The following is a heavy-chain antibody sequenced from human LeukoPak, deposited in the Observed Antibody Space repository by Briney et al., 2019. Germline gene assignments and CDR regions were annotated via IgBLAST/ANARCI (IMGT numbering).Heavy chain of an antibody. CDR1: EFSVGSNY. CDR3: ASKGMGALRYFDWLAGAFDI. D-gene: IGHD3-9*01. V-gene: IGHV3-66*01. Sequence: GGSLRLSCAASEFSVGSNYMSWVRQAPGKGLEWVSVIYSGGSTYYADSVKGRFTISRDNSKNTLYLQMNSLRAEDTAVYYCASKGMGALRYFDWLAGAFDIWGQGTMVTVSS. CDR2: IYSGGST. J-gene: IGHJ3*02.